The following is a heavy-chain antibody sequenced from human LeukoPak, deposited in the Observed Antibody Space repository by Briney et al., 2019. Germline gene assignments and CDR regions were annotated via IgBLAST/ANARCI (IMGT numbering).Heavy chain of an antibody. J-gene: IGHJ2*01. CDR1: GGSISSYY. Sequence: PSETLSLTCTVSGGSISSYYWSWIRQPPGKGLEWIGYIYYSGSTNYNPSLKSRVTIPVDTSKNQFSLKLSSVTAADTAVYYCARGDGDYGFPSVDWYFDLWGRGTLVTVSP. CDR2: IYYSGST. CDR3: ARGDGDYGFPSVDWYFDL. D-gene: IGHD4-17*01. V-gene: IGHV4-59*01.